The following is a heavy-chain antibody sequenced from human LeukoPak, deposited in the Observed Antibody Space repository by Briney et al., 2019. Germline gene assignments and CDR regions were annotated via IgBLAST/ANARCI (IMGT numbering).Heavy chain of an antibody. Sequence: SETLSLTCTVSGGSISSYYWSWIRQPPGKGLEWIGYIYYSGSTNYNPSLESRVTISVDTSKNQFSLKLSSVTAADTAVYYCASSDMVRGILFDYWGQGTLVTVSS. D-gene: IGHD3-10*01. CDR2: IYYSGST. V-gene: IGHV4-59*01. J-gene: IGHJ4*02. CDR1: GGSISSYY. CDR3: ASSDMVRGILFDY.